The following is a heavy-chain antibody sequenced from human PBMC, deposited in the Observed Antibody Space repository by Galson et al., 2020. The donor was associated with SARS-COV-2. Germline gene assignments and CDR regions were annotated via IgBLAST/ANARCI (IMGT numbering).Heavy chain of an antibody. Sequence: GGSLRLSCAASGFTFSSYEMNWVRQAPGKGLEWVSYISSSGSTIYYADSVKGRFTISRDNAKNSLYLQMNSLRAEDTAVYYCARDLYYYDSSGYYYVAGYGMDVWGQGTTVTVSS. CDR1: GFTFSSYE. V-gene: IGHV3-48*03. CDR2: ISSSGSTI. CDR3: ARDLYYYDSSGYYYVAGYGMDV. J-gene: IGHJ6*02. D-gene: IGHD3-22*01.